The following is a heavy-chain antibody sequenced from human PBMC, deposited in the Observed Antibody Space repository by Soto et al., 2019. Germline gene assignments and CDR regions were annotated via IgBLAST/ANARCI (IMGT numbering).Heavy chain of an antibody. CDR3: ARDFYSGSYSGDDAFDI. V-gene: IGHV1-69*13. D-gene: IGHD1-26*01. CDR1: GGTFSSYA. J-gene: IGHJ3*02. Sequence: GASVNVSCKASGGTFSSYAISWVRQAPGQGLEWMGGIIPIFGTANYAQRFQGRVTITADESTSTAYMELSSLRSEDTAVYYCARDFYSGSYSGDDAFDIWGQGTMVTVSS. CDR2: IIPIFGTA.